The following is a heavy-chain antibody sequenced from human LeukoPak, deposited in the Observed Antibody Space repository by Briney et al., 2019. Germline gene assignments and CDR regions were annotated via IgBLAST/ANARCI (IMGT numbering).Heavy chain of an antibody. D-gene: IGHD3-16*01. V-gene: IGHV3-23*01. Sequence: GSLRLSCATSGVTFSNYAMGWVSQAPGKGLEWGSAVSSSGNSAVYTDSVRGRFTISRDNSKNTILLQMNSLRAEDTAVYHCAKDQRSGEYDYGWGPFDMWGQGTMVTVSS. J-gene: IGHJ3*02. CDR1: GVTFSNYA. CDR2: VSSSGNSA. CDR3: AKDQRSGEYDYGWGPFDM.